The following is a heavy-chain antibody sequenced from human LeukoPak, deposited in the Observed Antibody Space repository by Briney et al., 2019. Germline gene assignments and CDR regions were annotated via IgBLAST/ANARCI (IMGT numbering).Heavy chain of an antibody. CDR3: ARVGSRDGYNQ. CDR2: IYYSGST. D-gene: IGHD5-24*01. V-gene: IGHV4-59*01. CDR1: GVSISSYY. J-gene: IGHJ4*02. Sequence: PSETLSLTGTGSGVSISSYYWSWIRQPPGKGLEGSGYIYYSGSTNYNPSLKSRVTISVDASKNQSSLKLSSVPAADTAVYYCARVGSRDGYNQWGQGTLVTVSS.